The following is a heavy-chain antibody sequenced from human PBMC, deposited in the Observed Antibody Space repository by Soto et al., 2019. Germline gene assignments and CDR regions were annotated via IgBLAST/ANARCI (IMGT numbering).Heavy chain of an antibody. V-gene: IGHV3-23*01. Sequence: SCKASGYTFTGYYMHWVRQAPGKGLEWVSAISGSGGSTYYADSVKGRFTISRDNSKNTLYLQMNSLRAEDTAVYYCAKDRDAIVVPQLFDYWGQGTLVTVSS. J-gene: IGHJ4*02. CDR1: GYTFTGYY. CDR3: AKDRDAIVVPQLFDY. D-gene: IGHD3-22*01. CDR2: ISGSGGST.